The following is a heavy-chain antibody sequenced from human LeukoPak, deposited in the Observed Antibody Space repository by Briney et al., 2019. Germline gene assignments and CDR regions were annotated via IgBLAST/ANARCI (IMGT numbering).Heavy chain of an antibody. CDR2: IYYSGST. CDR1: GGSISSSSYY. Sequence: SETLSLTCTVSGGSISSSSYYWGWIRQPPGKGLEWIGSIYYSGSTYYNPSLKSRLTISIDTSKNQISLKLNSVTAADTAVYYCARFYYYDSSGYYPRYFDHWGPGTLVTVSS. D-gene: IGHD3-22*01. V-gene: IGHV4-39*07. J-gene: IGHJ4*02. CDR3: ARFYYYDSSGYYPRYFDH.